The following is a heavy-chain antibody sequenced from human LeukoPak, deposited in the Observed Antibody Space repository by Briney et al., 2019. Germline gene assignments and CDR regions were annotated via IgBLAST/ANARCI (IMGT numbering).Heavy chain of an antibody. CDR1: GFTFSSYA. D-gene: IGHD1-26*01. Sequence: PGRSLRLSCAASGFTFSSYAMHWVRQAPGKGLEWVAVISYDGSNKYYADSVKGRFTISRDNSKNTLYLQMNSLRAEDTAVYYCARDHPDPYSGSYGYYFDYWGQGTLVTVSS. V-gene: IGHV3-30*04. CDR2: ISYDGSNK. CDR3: ARDHPDPYSGSYGYYFDY. J-gene: IGHJ4*02.